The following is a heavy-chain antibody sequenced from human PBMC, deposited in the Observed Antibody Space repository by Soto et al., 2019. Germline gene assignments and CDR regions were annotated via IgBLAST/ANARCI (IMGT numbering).Heavy chain of an antibody. CDR3: AKDKGRTAIDY. CDR1: GLTFSAAG. J-gene: IGHJ4*02. V-gene: IGHV3-30*18. CDR2: IANDGRSE. Sequence: QVQLVESGGGVVQPGRSLRLSCAASGLTFSAAGMHWVRQAPGKGLEWVAFIANDGRSESYADSVKGRFTISRDNSQNRLYLQMNGLRAEDTAVYYCAKDKGRTAIDYRGQGGLVSDSS.